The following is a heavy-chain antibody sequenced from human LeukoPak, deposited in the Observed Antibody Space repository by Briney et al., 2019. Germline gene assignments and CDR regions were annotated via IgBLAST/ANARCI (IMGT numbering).Heavy chain of an antibody. CDR3: ARVTGVLYSSSWYYFDY. V-gene: IGHV4-4*07. D-gene: IGHD6-13*01. Sequence: PSETLSLTCTVSGGSISSYYWSWIRQPAGKGLEWIGRIYTSGSTNYNPSLKSRVTMSVDTSKNQFSLKLSSVTAADTAVYYCARVTGVLYSSSWYYFDYWGQGTLVTVSS. J-gene: IGHJ4*02. CDR1: GGSISSYY. CDR2: IYTSGST.